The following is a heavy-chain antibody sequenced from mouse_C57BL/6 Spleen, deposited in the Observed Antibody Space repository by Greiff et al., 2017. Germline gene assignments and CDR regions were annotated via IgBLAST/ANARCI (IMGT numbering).Heavy chain of an antibody. V-gene: IGHV5-9*01. CDR3: ARHLYGSSYDYFDY. CDR1: GFTFSSYT. J-gene: IGHJ2*01. Sequence: EVKVEESGGGLVKPGGSLKLSCAASGFTFSSYTMSWVRQTPEKRLEWVATISGGGGNTYYPDSVKGRFTISRDNAKNTLYLQMSSLRSEDTALYYCARHLYGSSYDYFDYWGQGTTLTVSS. CDR2: ISGGGGNT. D-gene: IGHD1-1*01.